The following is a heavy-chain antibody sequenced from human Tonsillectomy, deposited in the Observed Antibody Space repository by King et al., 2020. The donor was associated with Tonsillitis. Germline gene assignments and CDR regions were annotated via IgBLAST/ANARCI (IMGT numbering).Heavy chain of an antibody. J-gene: IGHJ4*02. D-gene: IGHD6-13*01. CDR2: ISSSSSYI. Sequence: EVQLVESGGGLVKPGGSLRLSCAASGFTFSSYSMNWVRQAPEKGLEWVSSISSSSSYIYYADSVKGRFTISRDNANNSLYLQMNSLRAEDTALYYCARDQQLIRWGQGTLVTVSS. CDR3: ARDQQLIR. V-gene: IGHV3-21*01. CDR1: GFTFSSYS.